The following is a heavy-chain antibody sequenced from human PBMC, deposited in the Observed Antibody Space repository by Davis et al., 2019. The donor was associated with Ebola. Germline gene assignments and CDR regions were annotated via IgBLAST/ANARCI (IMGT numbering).Heavy chain of an antibody. V-gene: IGHV1-18*04. Sequence: ASVKVSCKASGYTFTSYGISWVRQAPGQGLEWMGWISAYNGNTNYAQKLQGRVTMTTDTSTSTAYMELRSLRSDDTAVYYCARVFTMIVVGHFDIWGQGTMVTVSS. J-gene: IGHJ3*02. CDR2: ISAYNGNT. CDR1: GYTFTSYG. D-gene: IGHD3-22*01. CDR3: ARVFTMIVVGHFDI.